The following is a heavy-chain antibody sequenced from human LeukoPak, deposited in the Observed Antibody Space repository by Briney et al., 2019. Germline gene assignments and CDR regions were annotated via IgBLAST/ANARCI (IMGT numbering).Heavy chain of an antibody. V-gene: IGHV1-2*02. J-gene: IGHJ4*02. CDR1: GYTFTGYY. D-gene: IGHD6-6*01. Sequence: ASVKVSCKASGYTFTGYYMHWVRQAPGQGLEWMGWINPNSGGTNYAQKFQGRVTMTRDTSISTAYMELSRLRSDDTAVYYCARDGARHGIAARPDYWGQGTLVTVSS. CDR3: ARDGARHGIAARPDY. CDR2: INPNSGGT.